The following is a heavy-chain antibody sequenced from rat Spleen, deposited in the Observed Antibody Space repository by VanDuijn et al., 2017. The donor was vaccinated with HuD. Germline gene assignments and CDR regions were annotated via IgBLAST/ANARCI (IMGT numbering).Heavy chain of an antibody. CDR3: GRQGYLRDWYFDF. Sequence: EVQLVESGGGLVQPGRSMKLSCAASGLSFSNYGMAWVRQAPTKGLEWVATISYDGSSTYYRDSVKGRFAISRDNAKSTLYLQMDSRRYEDTSTYYCGRQGYLRDWYFDFWGPGTMVTVSS. V-gene: IGHV5-29*01. D-gene: IGHD2-7*01. J-gene: IGHJ1*01. CDR2: ISYDGSST. CDR1: GLSFSNYG.